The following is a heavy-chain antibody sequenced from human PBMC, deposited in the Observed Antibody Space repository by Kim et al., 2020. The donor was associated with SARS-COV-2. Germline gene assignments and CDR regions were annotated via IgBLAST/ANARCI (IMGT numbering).Heavy chain of an antibody. J-gene: IGHJ6*02. CDR1: GFTFSSYA. CDR2: ISYDGSNK. V-gene: IGHV3-30*04. Sequence: GGSLRLSCAASGFTFSSYAMHWVRQAPGKGLEWVAVISYDGSNKYYADSVKGRFTISRDNSKNTLYLQMNSLRAEDTAVYYCARDQGEWELPGYGMDVWGQGTTVTVSS. D-gene: IGHD1-26*01. CDR3: ARDQGEWELPGYGMDV.